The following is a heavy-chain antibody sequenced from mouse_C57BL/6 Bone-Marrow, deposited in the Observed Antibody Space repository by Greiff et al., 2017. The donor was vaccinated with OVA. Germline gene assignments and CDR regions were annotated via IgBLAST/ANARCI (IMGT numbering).Heavy chain of an antibody. J-gene: IGHJ3*01. D-gene: IGHD2-2*01. CDR2: ISSGGSYT. CDR3: ARALYYGYDGFAY. V-gene: IGHV5-6*01. CDR1: GFTFSSYG. Sequence: EVQRVESGGDLVKPGGSLKLSCVASGFTFSSYGMSWVRQTPDKRLEWVATISSGGSYTYYPDSVKGRFTISRDNAKNTLYLQMSCLKSEDTAMCYCARALYYGYDGFAYWGQGTLVTVSA.